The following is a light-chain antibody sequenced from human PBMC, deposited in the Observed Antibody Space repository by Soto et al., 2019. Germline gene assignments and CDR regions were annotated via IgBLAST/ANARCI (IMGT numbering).Light chain of an antibody. CDR1: SGSIASTY. J-gene: IGLJ1*01. Sequence: NFMLTQPHSVSESPGKTVTISCTRSSGSIASTYVQWYQQRPGSSPTTVIYEDKQRPSGVPDRFSGSIDSSSNSASLTISGLKTEDEADYYCQSYDSSSRVFGTGIKVTVL. V-gene: IGLV6-57*01. CDR2: EDK. CDR3: QSYDSSSRV.